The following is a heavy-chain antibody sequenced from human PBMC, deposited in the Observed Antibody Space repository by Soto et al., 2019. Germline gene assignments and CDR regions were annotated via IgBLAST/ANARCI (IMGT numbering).Heavy chain of an antibody. Sequence: PSQTLSLTCAMSGDSVSSNIAAWNCIRQSPSRGLEWLGRTYYRSKWYNDYAVSVKSRITINPDTSKNQFSLQLNSVTPEDTAVYYCARDRIQLWLHYYYYGMDVWGQGTTVTVSS. V-gene: IGHV6-1*01. D-gene: IGHD5-18*01. CDR2: TYYRSKWYN. J-gene: IGHJ6*02. CDR1: GDSVSSNIAA. CDR3: ARDRIQLWLHYYYYGMDV.